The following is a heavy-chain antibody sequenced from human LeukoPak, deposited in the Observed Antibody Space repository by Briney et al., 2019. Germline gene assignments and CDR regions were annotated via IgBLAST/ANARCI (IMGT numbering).Heavy chain of an antibody. CDR2: IYSSGST. Sequence: PSETLSLACTVSGGSISSGSYYWNWIRQPAGKGLEWIGRIYSSGSTNYNPSLKSRVTISVDTSKNQFSLKLSSVTAADTAVYYCAREGLNMVRGVIPKEAWGWFDPWGQGTLVTVSS. CDR1: GGSISSGSYY. CDR3: AREGLNMVRGVIPKEAWGWFDP. D-gene: IGHD3-10*01. J-gene: IGHJ5*02. V-gene: IGHV4-61*02.